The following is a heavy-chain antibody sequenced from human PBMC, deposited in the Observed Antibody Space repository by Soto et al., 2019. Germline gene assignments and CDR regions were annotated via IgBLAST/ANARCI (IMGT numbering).Heavy chain of an antibody. V-gene: IGHV1-3*05. CDR2: INAGNGNT. CDR1: GYTFTSYA. CDR3: ARGAYYYDSSGYFPLVNYGMDV. D-gene: IGHD3-22*01. Sequence: QVQLVQSGAEEKKPGASVKVSCKASGYTFTSYAMHWVRQAPGQRLEWMGWINAGNGNTKYSQKFQGRVTITRDTSASTAYMELSSLRSEDTAVYYCARGAYYYDSSGYFPLVNYGMDVWGQGTTVTVSS. J-gene: IGHJ6*02.